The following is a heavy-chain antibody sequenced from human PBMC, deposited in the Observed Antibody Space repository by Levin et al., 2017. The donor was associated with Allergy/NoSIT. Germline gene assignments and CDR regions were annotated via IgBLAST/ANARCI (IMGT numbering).Heavy chain of an antibody. D-gene: IGHD1-14*01. V-gene: IGHV1-69*02. CDR1: GGSFTSYT. CDR3: AKTTNNRTGVVELDS. J-gene: IGHJ4*02. Sequence: GASVKVSCKASGGSFTSYTFTWVRQAPGQGLEWMGRVIPVLAISNYAQKFQDRISITADKSASTAYMELNSLTSADTAVYYCAKTTNNRTGVVELDSWGQGTLVTVSS. CDR2: VIPVLAIS.